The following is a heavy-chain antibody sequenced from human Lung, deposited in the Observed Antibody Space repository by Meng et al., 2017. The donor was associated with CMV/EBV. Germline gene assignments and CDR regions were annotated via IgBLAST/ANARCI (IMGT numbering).Heavy chain of an antibody. CDR1: GFTFSSYW. CDR3: ARDVVEGSVWLGY. Sequence: GESXKISXAASGFTFSSYWMHWVRQAPGKGLGWGSRINGDGSSTSYADSVKGRFTISRDNGKNTLYLQMNSLRAEDTAVYYCARDVVEGSVWLGYWGQGTXVTVSS. J-gene: IGHJ4*02. D-gene: IGHD2-15*01. CDR2: INGDGSST. V-gene: IGHV3-74*01.